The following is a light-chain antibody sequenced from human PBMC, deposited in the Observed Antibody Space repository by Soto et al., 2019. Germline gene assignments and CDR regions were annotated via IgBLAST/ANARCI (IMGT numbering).Light chain of an antibody. CDR1: QSVDSNY. V-gene: IGKV3-15*01. CDR2: GAS. CDR3: QQYNNWPRT. Sequence: EIVLTQSPGTLSLSPGEEATLSCRASQSVDSNYLAWYQQKPGQAPRLLIYGASTRATAIPARFSGSGSGTDFTLTISSLQSEDFAVYYCQQYNNWPRTFGQGTKVDIK. J-gene: IGKJ1*01.